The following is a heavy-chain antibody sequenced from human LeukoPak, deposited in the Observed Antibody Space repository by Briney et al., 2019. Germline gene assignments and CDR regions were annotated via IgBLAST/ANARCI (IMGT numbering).Heavy chain of an antibody. Sequence: SGGSLRLSCAASEFTVSSNYMSWVRQAPGKGLEWVSVIYSDDSTYCADSVKGRFTISRDNSKNTLYLQMNSLGAEDTAVYYCARSPSYYGSAHYFDYWGQGTLVTVSS. CDR2: IYSDDST. V-gene: IGHV3-53*01. CDR1: EFTVSSNY. CDR3: ARSPSYYGSAHYFDY. J-gene: IGHJ4*02. D-gene: IGHD3-10*01.